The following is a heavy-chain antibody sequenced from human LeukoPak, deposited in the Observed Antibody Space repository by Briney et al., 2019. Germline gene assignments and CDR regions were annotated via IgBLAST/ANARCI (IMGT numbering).Heavy chain of an antibody. V-gene: IGHV5-51*01. Sequence: KVSCKASGGTFSSYAISWVRQAPGQGLEWMGIIYPGDSDTRYSLSFQGQVTISADKSISTAYLQWSSLKASDTAMYYCARQAGYYFDYWGQGTLVTVSS. CDR3: ARQAGYYFDY. CDR2: IYPGDSDT. CDR1: GGTFSSYA. J-gene: IGHJ4*02.